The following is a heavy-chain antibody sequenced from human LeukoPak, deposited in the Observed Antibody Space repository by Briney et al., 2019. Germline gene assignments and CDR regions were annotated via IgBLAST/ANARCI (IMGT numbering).Heavy chain of an antibody. V-gene: IGHV1-18*01. CDR3: ARGYDYGDYVGDFDY. Sequence: ASVKVSCKASGYTLSSYGISWVRQAPGQGLEWMGWITVYNGNTNYAQKLQGRVTMTTDTSTSTAYMELRSLRSDDTAVYYCARGYDYGDYVGDFDYWGQGTLVTVSS. CDR1: GYTLSSYG. CDR2: ITVYNGNT. D-gene: IGHD4-17*01. J-gene: IGHJ4*02.